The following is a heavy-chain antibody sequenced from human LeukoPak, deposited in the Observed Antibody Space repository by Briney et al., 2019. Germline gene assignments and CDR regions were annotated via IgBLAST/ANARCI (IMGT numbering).Heavy chain of an antibody. CDR2: INSDGINT. J-gene: IGHJ4*02. Sequence: GGSLRLSCAASGFTFSNYWMHWVRQAPGKGLVWVSRINSDGINTSYADSVKGRFTISRDNSKNTLYLQMNSLRAEDTAVYYCAREALYCTSTSCYGYFDSWGQGTLVTVSS. CDR1: GFTFSNYW. CDR3: AREALYCTSTSCYGYFDS. D-gene: IGHD2-2*01. V-gene: IGHV3-74*01.